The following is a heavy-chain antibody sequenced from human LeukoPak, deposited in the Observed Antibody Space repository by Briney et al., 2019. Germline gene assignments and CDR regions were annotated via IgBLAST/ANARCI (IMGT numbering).Heavy chain of an antibody. V-gene: IGHV1-18*01. D-gene: IGHD5-18*01. CDR2: ISAYNGNT. CDR3: ALLPWIQLWLDFDY. J-gene: IGHJ4*02. Sequence: ASVKVSCKASGYTFTSYGISWVRQAPGQGLEWMGWISAYNGNTNYAQKLQGRVTMTTDTSTSTAYMELRSLRSDDTAVYYCALLPWIQLWLDFDYWGQGTLVTVSS. CDR1: GYTFTSYG.